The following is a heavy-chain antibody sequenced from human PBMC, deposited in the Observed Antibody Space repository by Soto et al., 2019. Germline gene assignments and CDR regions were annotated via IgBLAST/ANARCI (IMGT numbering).Heavy chain of an antibody. CDR1: GFTLSRHT. CDR2: IGSRTSDI. Sequence: XGSLRLSCAASGFTLSRHTMNWVRQAPGKGLEWVSFIGSRTSDIYYADSVKGRFTISRDNAKNSLYLDLTRLRAEDTAVYFCVRDYYDTSGYPNTFDMWGKGTMVTVSS. CDR3: VRDYYDTSGYPNTFDM. J-gene: IGHJ3*02. D-gene: IGHD3-22*01. V-gene: IGHV3-21*01.